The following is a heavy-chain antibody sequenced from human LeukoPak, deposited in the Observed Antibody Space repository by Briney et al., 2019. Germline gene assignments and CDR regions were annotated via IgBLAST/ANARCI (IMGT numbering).Heavy chain of an antibody. CDR2: MNPNSGNT. V-gene: IGHV1-8*01. CDR1: GYTFTSYD. Sequence: ASVKVSCKASGYTFTSYDINWVRQATRQGLEWMGWMNPNSGNTGYAQKFQGRVTMTRNTSISTAYMELSSLRSEDTAVYYCARGIMVRGVIITSRWFDPWGQGTLVTVSS. CDR3: ARGIMVRGVIITSRWFDP. J-gene: IGHJ5*02. D-gene: IGHD3-10*01.